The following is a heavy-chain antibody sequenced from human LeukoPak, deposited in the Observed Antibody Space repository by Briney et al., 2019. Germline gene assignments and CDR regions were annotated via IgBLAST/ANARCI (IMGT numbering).Heavy chain of an antibody. V-gene: IGHV1-2*02. CDR3: ASSSIAAAGAFDY. CDR1: GYTFTGYY. J-gene: IGHJ4*02. D-gene: IGHD6-13*01. CDR2: INPNSGGT. Sequence: APVKVSCKASGYTFTGYYMHWVRQAPGQGLEWMGWINPNSGGTNYAQKFQGRVTMTRDTSISTAYMELSRLRSDDTAVYYCASSSIAAAGAFDYWGQGTLVTVSS.